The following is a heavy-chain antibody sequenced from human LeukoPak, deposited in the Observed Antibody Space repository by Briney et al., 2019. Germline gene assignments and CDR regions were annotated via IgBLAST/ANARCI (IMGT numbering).Heavy chain of an antibody. V-gene: IGHV3-21*01. CDR2: ISSSSVSI. J-gene: IGHJ3*02. D-gene: IGHD3-10*01. CDR3: AKIDSYGSGSPYPNGAFDI. CDR1: GFTFSSYG. Sequence: GGSLRLSCAASGFTFSSYGMNWVRQTPGKGLEWVSFISSSSVSIYYAHSVKGRFTISRDNAKNSLHLHVDSLRVEDTAVYYCAKIDSYGSGSPYPNGAFDIWGQGTMVTVSS.